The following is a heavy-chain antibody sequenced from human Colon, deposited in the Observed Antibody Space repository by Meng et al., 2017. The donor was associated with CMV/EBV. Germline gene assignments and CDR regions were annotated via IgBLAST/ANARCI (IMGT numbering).Heavy chain of an antibody. CDR3: ARSHSGATARPYYGMDV. D-gene: IGHD1-26*01. V-gene: IGHV1-69*10. CDR2: IIPISGIA. J-gene: IGHJ6*02. CDR1: GGTFSSFA. Sequence: SVKVSCKASGGTFSSFAINWVRQAPGQGLAWVGGIIPISGIANYAQKFRDRVTITADKSTGTAYMELSSLRSEDTAVYYCARSHSGATARPYYGMDVWGQGTTVTVSS.